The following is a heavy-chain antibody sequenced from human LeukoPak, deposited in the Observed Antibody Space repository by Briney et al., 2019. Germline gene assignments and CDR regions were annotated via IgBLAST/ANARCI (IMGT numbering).Heavy chain of an antibody. CDR3: ARQTGSGLFILP. D-gene: IGHD3/OR15-3a*01. J-gene: IGHJ4*02. V-gene: IGHV4-39*01. Sequence: SETLSLTCTVSGGSIRSGGYYWGWIRQPPGKGLEWIATIYYSGSTYSNPSLKSRVSISVDTSKNQFSLKLTSVTAADTAVYYCARQTGSGLFILPGGQGTLVTVSS. CDR2: IYYSGST. CDR1: GGSIRSGGYY.